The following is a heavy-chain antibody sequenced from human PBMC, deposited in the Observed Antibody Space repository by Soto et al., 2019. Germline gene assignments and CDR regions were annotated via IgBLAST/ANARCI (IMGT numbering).Heavy chain of an antibody. CDR1: GGSCISNN. CDR3: ARAGITIFRLKYSYYGIDV. D-gene: IGHD3-3*01. V-gene: IGHV3-33*01. Sequence: VALGGSCISNNIHWVRQAPGKGLEWVAVIWYDGSNKYYADSVKGRFTISRDNSKNTLYLQMNSLRAEDTAVYYCARAGITIFRLKYSYYGIDV. CDR2: IWYDGSNK. J-gene: IGHJ6*01.